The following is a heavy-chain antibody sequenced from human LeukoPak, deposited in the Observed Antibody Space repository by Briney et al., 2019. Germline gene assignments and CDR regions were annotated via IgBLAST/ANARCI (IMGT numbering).Heavy chain of an antibody. D-gene: IGHD1-26*01. CDR1: GFTFSSYA. CDR3: AKDPRSGSYFDY. CDR2: ISGSGGTT. Sequence: GGSLRLSCAASGFTFSSYAMSWVRQAPGKGLEWVSAISGSGGTTYYADSVKGRFTISRDNSKNTLYLQMNSLRAEDTAVYYCAKDPRSGSYFDYWGQGTLVTVSS. J-gene: IGHJ4*02. V-gene: IGHV3-23*01.